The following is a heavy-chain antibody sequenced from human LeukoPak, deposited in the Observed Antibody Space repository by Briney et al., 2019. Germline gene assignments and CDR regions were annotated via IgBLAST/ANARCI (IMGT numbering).Heavy chain of an antibody. J-gene: IGHJ4*02. CDR2: ISYSGST. V-gene: IGHV4-59*12. Sequence: SETLSLTCTVSDGSISSYYWSWIRQPPGKGLEWIGYISYSGSTNYNPSLKSRLTISLDTSKRQFSLNLNSVTVADTALYYCARDYGGGWYQIDYWGQGTLVTVSS. D-gene: IGHD6-13*01. CDR3: ARDYGGGWYQIDY. CDR1: DGSISSYY.